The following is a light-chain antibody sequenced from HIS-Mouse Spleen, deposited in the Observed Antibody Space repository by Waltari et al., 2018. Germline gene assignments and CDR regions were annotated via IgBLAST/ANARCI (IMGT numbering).Light chain of an antibody. J-gene: IGLJ2*01. V-gene: IGLV2-14*01. CDR3: SSYTSSSTPVV. CDR2: EVS. CDR1: SSDVGGYNY. Sequence: QSALTQPASVSGSPGQSITISCTGTSSDVGGYNYVSWYQQHPGKAPKLMMYEVSNRPSGVSKRFSGSKSGNTASLTISGLQAEDEADYYCSSYTSSSTPVVFGGGTKLTVL.